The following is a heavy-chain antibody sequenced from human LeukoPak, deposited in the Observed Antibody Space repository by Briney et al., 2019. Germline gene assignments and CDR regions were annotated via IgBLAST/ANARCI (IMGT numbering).Heavy chain of an antibody. CDR3: ARDYGGSSPFDY. V-gene: IGHV3-48*03. D-gene: IGHD4-23*01. CDR1: GFTFSNYE. J-gene: IGHJ4*02. CDR2: ISSSCSDI. Sequence: GGSLRLSCAASGFTFSNYEMHWVRKAPGKRLEWVSYISSSCSDIYYADSVKGRFTISRDNAKNSLYLHMNSLRAEDTAVYYCARDYGGSSPFDYWGQGTLVTVSS.